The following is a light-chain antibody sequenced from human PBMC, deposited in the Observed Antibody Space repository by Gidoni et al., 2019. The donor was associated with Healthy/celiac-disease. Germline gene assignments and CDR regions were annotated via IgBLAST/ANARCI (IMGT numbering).Light chain of an antibody. CDR2: DAS. CDR3: QQYNSFMRT. CDR1: QSISSW. V-gene: IGKV1-5*01. J-gene: IGKJ1*01. Sequence: DIQMTQSPSTLSASVGDRVTITYRASQSISSWLAWYQQKPGKAPKLLIYDASSLESGVPSRFSGSGSGTEFTLTISSLQPDDFATYYCQQYNSFMRTFGQXTKVEIK.